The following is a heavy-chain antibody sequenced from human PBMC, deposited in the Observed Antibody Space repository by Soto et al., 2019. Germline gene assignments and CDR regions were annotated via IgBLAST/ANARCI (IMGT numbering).Heavy chain of an antibody. CDR2: TYYRSKWYN. D-gene: IGHD2-2*01. Sequence: SQTLSLTCAISGDSVSSNSAAWNWIRQSPSRGLEWLGRTYYRSKWYNDYAVSVKSRITINPDTSKNQFSLQLNSVTPEDTAVYYCARARYCSSTSCPSYYYYYMDVWGKGTTVTVSS. CDR3: ARARYCSSTSCPSYYYYYMDV. V-gene: IGHV6-1*01. J-gene: IGHJ6*03. CDR1: GDSVSSNSAA.